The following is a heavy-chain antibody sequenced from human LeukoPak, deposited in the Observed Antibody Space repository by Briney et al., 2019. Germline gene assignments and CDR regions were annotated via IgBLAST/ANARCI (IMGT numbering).Heavy chain of an antibody. CDR1: GGAFSSYA. D-gene: IGHD2-21*02. CDR3: ARGRVTATDGFDI. Sequence: ASVKVSCKASGGAFSSYAISWVRQAPGQGLEWMGGIIPIFGTANYAQKFQGRVTMTRDTSTSTVYMELSSLRSEDTAVYYCARGRVTATDGFDIWGQGTTVIVSS. V-gene: IGHV1-69*05. J-gene: IGHJ3*02. CDR2: IIPIFGTA.